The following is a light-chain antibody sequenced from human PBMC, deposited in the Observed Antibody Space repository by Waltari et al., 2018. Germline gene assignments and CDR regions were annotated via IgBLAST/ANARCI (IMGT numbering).Light chain of an antibody. CDR2: DAA. Sequence: ENVLTQSPGTLSLSPGEGATLSCRASPRVSSRHLAWYQQKPGQAPSLLSYDAASRATGIPDRFSGSASGTDFTLTISRLEPEDSAVYYCQQYGSSPLHTFGQGTKLEIK. V-gene: IGKV3-20*01. CDR3: QQYGSSPLHT. CDR1: PRVSSRH. J-gene: IGKJ2*01.